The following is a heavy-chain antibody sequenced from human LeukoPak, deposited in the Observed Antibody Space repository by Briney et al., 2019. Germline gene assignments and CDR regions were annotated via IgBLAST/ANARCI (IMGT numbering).Heavy chain of an antibody. J-gene: IGHJ4*02. CDR1: GASISTLY. CDR3: ARENYDSTFFDH. D-gene: IGHD3-22*01. Sequence: SETLSLTCTVSGASISTLYWSWIRQPPAKGLEWIGYIYHSGSTNYNPSLKSRATISVDTSKNQFSLKLNSVTAADTAVYYCARENYDSTFFDHWGRGTLVTVSS. CDR2: IYHSGST. V-gene: IGHV4-59*01.